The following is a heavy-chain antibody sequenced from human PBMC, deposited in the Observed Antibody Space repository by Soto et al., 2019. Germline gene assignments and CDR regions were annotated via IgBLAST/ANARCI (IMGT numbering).Heavy chain of an antibody. CDR2: IYYSGNT. CDR3: ARDRLMATAGTARHYFGLDV. J-gene: IGHJ6*02. Sequence: LSLTCTVSGGSIRSGGYYWSWVRQNPRRGLEWIGNIYYSGNTYYNPSLKSRLTIPVDTSKNQFSLNLSSVTAADTAVYYCARDRLMATAGTARHYFGLDVWGQGTTVTVSS. CDR1: GGSIRSGGYY. D-gene: IGHD5-18*01. V-gene: IGHV4-31*03.